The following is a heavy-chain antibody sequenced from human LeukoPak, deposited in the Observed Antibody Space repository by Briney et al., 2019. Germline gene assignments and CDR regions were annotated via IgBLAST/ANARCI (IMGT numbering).Heavy chain of an antibody. J-gene: IGHJ4*02. Sequence: GGSLRLSCAASGFTFSSYAMHWVRQAPGKGLEWVAVISYDGSNKYYADSVKGRFTISRDNSKNTLYLQMNSLRAEDTAVYYCAKGVSSWYVGANDYWGQGPLVTVSS. CDR3: AKGVSSWYVGANDY. CDR1: GFTFSSYA. V-gene: IGHV3-30*04. D-gene: IGHD6-13*01. CDR2: ISYDGSNK.